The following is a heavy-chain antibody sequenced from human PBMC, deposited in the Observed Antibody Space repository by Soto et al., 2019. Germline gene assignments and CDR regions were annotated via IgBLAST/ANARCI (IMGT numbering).Heavy chain of an antibody. CDR3: AKFRPHHHSSSDY. Sequence: GGFLRLSCAASGFTFSTYAMSWVRQAPGKGLEWVSSISVSGGSSYYADSVKGRFTISRDNSKSTLYLQMNSLRAEDTAVYYGAKFRPHHHSSSDYWGQGTLVPVSS. CDR2: ISVSGGSS. V-gene: IGHV3-23*01. J-gene: IGHJ4*02. D-gene: IGHD6-19*01. CDR1: GFTFSTYA.